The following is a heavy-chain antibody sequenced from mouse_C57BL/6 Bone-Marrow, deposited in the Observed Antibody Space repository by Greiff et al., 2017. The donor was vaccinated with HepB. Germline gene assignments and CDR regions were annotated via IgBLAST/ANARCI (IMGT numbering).Heavy chain of an antibody. CDR3: ARSGRYPLAY. V-gene: IGHV1-82*01. Sequence: QVQLKQSGPELVKPGASVKISCKASGYAFSSSWMNWVKQRPGKGLEWIGRIYPGDGDTNYNGKFKGKATLTADKSSSTAYMQLSSLTSEDSAVYFCARSGRYPLAYWGQGTLVTVSA. CDR2: IYPGDGDT. D-gene: IGHD2-14*01. CDR1: GYAFSSSW. J-gene: IGHJ3*01.